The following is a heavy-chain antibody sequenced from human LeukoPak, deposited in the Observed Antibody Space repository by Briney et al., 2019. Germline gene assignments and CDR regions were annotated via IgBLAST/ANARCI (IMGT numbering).Heavy chain of an antibody. Sequence: GGSLRLSCAASGFTFSSYEMNWVRQAPGKGLEWVSYISSSGTIYYADSVKGRFTISRDNAKNSLYLQMNSLRAEDTAVYYCAELGITMIGGVWGKGTTVTISS. D-gene: IGHD3-10*02. V-gene: IGHV3-48*03. CDR1: GFTFSSYE. CDR3: AELGITMIGGV. J-gene: IGHJ6*04. CDR2: ISSSGTI.